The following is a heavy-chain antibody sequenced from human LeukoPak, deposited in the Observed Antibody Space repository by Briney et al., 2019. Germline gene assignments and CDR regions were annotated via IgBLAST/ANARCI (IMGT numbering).Heavy chain of an antibody. Sequence: ASVKVSCKASGYGLTYYGISWVRQAPGQGLEWMGWINPNSGGTNYAQKFQGRVTMTRDTSISTAYMDLSGLTSDDTAVYYCARPRDSRNSCGDHWPQGTLVTVSS. CDR3: ARPRDSRNSCGDH. CDR2: INPNSGGT. CDR1: GYGLTYYG. J-gene: IGHJ1*01. V-gene: IGHV1-2*02. D-gene: IGHD4-23*01.